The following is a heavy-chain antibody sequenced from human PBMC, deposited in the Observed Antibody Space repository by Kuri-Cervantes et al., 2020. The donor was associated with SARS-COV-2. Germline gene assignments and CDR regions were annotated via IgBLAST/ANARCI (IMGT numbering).Heavy chain of an antibody. CDR3: AKDLSGSFAFDY. CDR1: GFTFSSYG. D-gene: IGHD1-26*01. V-gene: IGHV3-30*02. Sequence: GESLKISCAASGFTFSSYGMHWVRQAPGKGLEWVAFIRYDGSNKYYADSVKGRFTISRDNFKNTLYLQMNSLRAEDTAVYYCAKDLSGSFAFDYWGQGTLVTVSS. CDR2: IRYDGSNK. J-gene: IGHJ4*02.